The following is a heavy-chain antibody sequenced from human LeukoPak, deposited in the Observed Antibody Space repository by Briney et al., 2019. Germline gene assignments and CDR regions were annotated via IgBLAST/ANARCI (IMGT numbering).Heavy chain of an antibody. D-gene: IGHD5-12*01. CDR2: IYYGGST. Sequence: SETLSLTCTVSGGSISSSSYYWGWIRQPPGKGLEWIGSIYYGGSTYYNPSLKSRVTISVDTSKNQFSLKLSSVTAADTAVYYCARHVRGGWLRQYYYFDYWGQGTLVTVSS. V-gene: IGHV4-39*01. J-gene: IGHJ4*02. CDR3: ARHVRGGWLRQYYYFDY. CDR1: GGSISSSSYY.